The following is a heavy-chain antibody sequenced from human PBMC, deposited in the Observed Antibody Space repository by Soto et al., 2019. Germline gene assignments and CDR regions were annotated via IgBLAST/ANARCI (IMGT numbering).Heavy chain of an antibody. Sequence: PGGSLRLSCATSGFTFRSYWMTWARQAPGKGPEWVANIKPDGSEKQYVDSVKGRFTVSRDNAKKSLDLQMNGLRVEDTAVYYCARAEDYDFWSGPPKYFDNWGQGAQVTVSS. CDR3: ARAEDYDFWSGPPKYFDN. J-gene: IGHJ4*02. D-gene: IGHD3-3*01. CDR1: GFTFRSYW. CDR2: IKPDGSEK. V-gene: IGHV3-7*03.